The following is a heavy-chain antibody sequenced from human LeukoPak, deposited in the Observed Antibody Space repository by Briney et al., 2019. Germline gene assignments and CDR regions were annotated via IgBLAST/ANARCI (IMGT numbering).Heavy chain of an antibody. CDR2: ISSSSSTI. J-gene: IGHJ4*02. CDR3: TTDSPNHLNDY. V-gene: IGHV3-48*01. Sequence: EGSLRLSCAASGFTFSSHSMNWVRQAPGKGLEWVSYISSSSSTIYYADSVKGRFTISRDNAKNSLYQQMNSLKTEDTAVYYCTTDSPNHLNDYWGQGTLVTVSS. CDR1: GFTFSSHS.